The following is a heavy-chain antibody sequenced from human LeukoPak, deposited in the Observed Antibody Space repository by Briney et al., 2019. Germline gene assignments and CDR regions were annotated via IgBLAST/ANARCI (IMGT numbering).Heavy chain of an antibody. D-gene: IGHD3-9*01. CDR1: GFTFSSYE. CDR2: ISSSGSTI. V-gene: IGHV3-48*03. J-gene: IGHJ4*02. CDR3: AKYDILTGYY. Sequence: GGSLRLSCAASGFTFSSYEMNWVRQAPGKGLGWVSYISSSGSTIYYADSVKGRFTISRDNAKNSLYLQMNSLRAEDTAVYYCAKYDILTGYYWGQGTLVTVSS.